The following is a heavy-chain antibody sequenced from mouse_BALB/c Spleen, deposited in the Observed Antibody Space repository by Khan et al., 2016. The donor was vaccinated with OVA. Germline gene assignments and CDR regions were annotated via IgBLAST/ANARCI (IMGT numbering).Heavy chain of an antibody. CDR1: GYSFTGYF. D-gene: IGHD1-1*01. CDR3: ARIYGSDFDY. J-gene: IGHJ2*01. Sequence: VQLQQSGPELVKPGASVKISCKASGYSFTGYFMHWVMQSHGKSLEWIGRINPHIGETFYNQKFQGKATLTVDESSNTAHLELRSLASEDSAVYFCARIYGSDFDYWGQGTTLTVAS. V-gene: IGHV1-20*02. CDR2: INPHIGET.